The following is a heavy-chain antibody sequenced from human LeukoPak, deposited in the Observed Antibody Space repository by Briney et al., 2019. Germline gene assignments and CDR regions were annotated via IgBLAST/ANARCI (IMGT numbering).Heavy chain of an antibody. J-gene: IGHJ4*02. CDR3: AKDAGFGLYYFDY. V-gene: IGHV3-30*02. Sequence: GGSLRLSCSASGFTFSSYGMHWVRQAPGKGLEWVAFIRYDGSNKYYADSVKGRFTISRDNSKNTLYLQMNSLRAEDTAVYYCAKDAGFGLYYFDYWGQGTLVTVSS. D-gene: IGHD3-10*01. CDR1: GFTFSSYG. CDR2: IRYDGSNK.